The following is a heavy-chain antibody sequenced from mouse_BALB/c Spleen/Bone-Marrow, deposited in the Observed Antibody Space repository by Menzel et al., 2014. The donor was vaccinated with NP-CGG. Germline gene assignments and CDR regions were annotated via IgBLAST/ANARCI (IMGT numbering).Heavy chain of an antibody. D-gene: IGHD3-2*01. CDR2: IYHGDGST. V-gene: IGHV1S33*01. CDR1: GYTFTSYD. CDR3: ARSGDSSGYGFAY. Sequence: ESGPELVKPGALVKISCKASGYTFTSYDINWVKQRPGQGLEWTGWIYHGDGSTKYNEKFKGKATLTADKSSSTAYMQLSSLTSEKSAVYFCARSGDSSGYGFAYWGQGTLVTVSA. J-gene: IGHJ3*01.